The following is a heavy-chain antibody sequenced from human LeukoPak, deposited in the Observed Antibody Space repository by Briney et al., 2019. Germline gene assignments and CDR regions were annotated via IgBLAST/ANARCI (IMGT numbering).Heavy chain of an antibody. D-gene: IGHD1-26*01. CDR1: GGSFSGYY. Sequence: SETLSLTCAVYGGSFSGYYWSWIRQPPGKGLEWIGSIYYSGSTYYSPSLKSRVTISVDTSKNQFSLKLSSVTAADTAVYYCARDRGEQAWTNWFDPWGQGTLVTVSS. V-gene: IGHV4-34*01. J-gene: IGHJ5*02. CDR3: ARDRGEQAWTNWFDP. CDR2: IYYSGST.